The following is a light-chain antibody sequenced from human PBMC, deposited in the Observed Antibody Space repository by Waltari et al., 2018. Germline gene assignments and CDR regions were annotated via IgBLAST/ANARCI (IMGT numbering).Light chain of an antibody. CDR3: ALWDDSLNGVV. V-gene: IGLV1-44*01. CDR1: YSNMGSHS. Sequence: QSVLTQPPSASGNPGQRVTISCSGTYSNMGSHSANWFQHPPGTAPKLRIHSNTERPSGVPGRFSGSKSGTSASLAISGLQSEDEGDYYCALWDDSLNGVVFGGGTKLTVL. J-gene: IGLJ2*01. CDR2: SNT.